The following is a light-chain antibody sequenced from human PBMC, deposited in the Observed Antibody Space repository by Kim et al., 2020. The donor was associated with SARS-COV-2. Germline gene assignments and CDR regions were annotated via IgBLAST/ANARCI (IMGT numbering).Light chain of an antibody. CDR3: SSYTGNNTYV. J-gene: IGLJ3*02. Sequence: GQSITISCTGTSSDVGGYNFVSWNQQYPGKAPKLMSYDVSNRPSGVSNRFSGYKSGNTASLIISGLQAEDEADYYCSSYTGNNTYVFGAGTKVTVL. V-gene: IGLV2-14*03. CDR1: SSDVGGYNF. CDR2: DVS.